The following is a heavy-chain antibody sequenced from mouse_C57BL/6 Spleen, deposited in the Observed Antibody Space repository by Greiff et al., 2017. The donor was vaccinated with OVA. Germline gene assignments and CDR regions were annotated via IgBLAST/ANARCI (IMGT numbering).Heavy chain of an antibody. CDR1: GFTFSSYA. D-gene: IGHD1-1*01. V-gene: IGHV5-4*01. J-gene: IGHJ4*01. CDR2: ISDGGSYT. Sequence: EVQGVESGGGLVKPGGSLKLSCAASGFTFSSYAMSWVRQTPEKRLEWVATISDGGSYTYYPDNVKGRFTISRDNAKNNLYLQMSHLKSEDTAMYYCARDTVDAMDYWGQGTSVTVSS. CDR3: ARDTVDAMDY.